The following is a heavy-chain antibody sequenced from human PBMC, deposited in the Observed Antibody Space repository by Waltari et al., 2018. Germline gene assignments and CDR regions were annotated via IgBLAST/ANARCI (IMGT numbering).Heavy chain of an antibody. CDR1: GGSISSYS. V-gene: IGHV4-59*01. CDR3: ARDRTPDAFDI. J-gene: IGHJ3*02. CDR2: IYYSGST. Sequence: QVQLQESGPGLVKPSETLSLTCPVSGGSISSYSWRWIRQPPGKGLEWIGYIYYSGSTNYNPSLKSRVTISVDTSKNQFSLKLSSVTAADTAVYYCARDRTPDAFDIWGQGTMVTVSS.